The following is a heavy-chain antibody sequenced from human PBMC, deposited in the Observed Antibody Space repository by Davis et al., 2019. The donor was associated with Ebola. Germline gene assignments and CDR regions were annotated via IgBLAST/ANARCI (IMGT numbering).Heavy chain of an antibody. CDR1: GFTFSSYW. CDR3: AKRGRQGRGTTDFDN. D-gene: IGHD1-7*01. J-gene: IGHJ4*02. CDR2: IGHGGDT. Sequence: GGSLRLSCAASGFTFSSYWMSWVRQAPGKGLQWVSAIGHGGDTWYADSVRGRFTISRDNSRNTLDLQMSDVRAENTAIYYCAKRGRQGRGTTDFDNWGQGTRVTVSS. V-gene: IGHV3-23*01.